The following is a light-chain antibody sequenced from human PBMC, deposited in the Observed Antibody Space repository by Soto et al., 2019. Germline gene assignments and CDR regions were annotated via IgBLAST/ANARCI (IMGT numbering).Light chain of an antibody. J-gene: IGKJ5*01. CDR3: QQRSNWPPPIT. V-gene: IGKV3-11*01. Sequence: EIVLTQSPGALSLSPGERATLSCRASQSVSTYLAWYQQKPGQAPRLLLYDASNRATGIPARFSGSGSGTDFTLTISSLEPEDFAVYYCQQRSNWPPPITFGQGTRLEIK. CDR1: QSVSTY. CDR2: DAS.